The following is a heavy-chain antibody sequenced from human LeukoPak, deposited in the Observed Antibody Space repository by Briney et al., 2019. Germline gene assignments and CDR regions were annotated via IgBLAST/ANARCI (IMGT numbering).Heavy chain of an antibody. D-gene: IGHD1-1*01. CDR2: IWYDGSNK. CDR3: ARVRTTHYGMDV. Sequence: GGSLRLSCAASGFTFSSYGMRWVRQAPGKGLEWVAVIWYDGSNKYYADSVKGRFTISRGNSKNTLYLQMNSLRAEDTAVYYCARVRTTHYGMDVWGKGTTVTVSS. V-gene: IGHV3-33*01. J-gene: IGHJ6*04. CDR1: GFTFSSYG.